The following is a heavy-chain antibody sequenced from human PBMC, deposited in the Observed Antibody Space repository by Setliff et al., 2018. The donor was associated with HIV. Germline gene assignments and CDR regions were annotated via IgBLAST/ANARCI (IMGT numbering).Heavy chain of an antibody. V-gene: IGHV4-34*01. D-gene: IGHD6-19*01. CDR1: GGSFSGYY. CDR3: ARGRTQWPNYNYFDP. Sequence: PSETLSLTCAVYGGSFSGYYWSWIRQPPGKGLEWIGEINHSGSTNYNPSLKSRVTISVDTSKNQFSLKLSSLTAADTAVYYCARGRTQWPNYNYFDPWGLGTLVTVSS. CDR2: INHSGST. J-gene: IGHJ5*02.